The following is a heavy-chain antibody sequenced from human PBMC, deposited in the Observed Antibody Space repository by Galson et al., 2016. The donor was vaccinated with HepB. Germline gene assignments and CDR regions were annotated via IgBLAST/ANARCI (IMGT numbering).Heavy chain of an antibody. D-gene: IGHD3-22*01. CDR3: AKMAKGGYSKS. CDR2: ISGSGDDT. CDR1: GFTFSSYA. J-gene: IGHJ5*02. Sequence: SLRLSCAASGFTFSSYAMSWVRQAPGKGLEWVSTISGSGDDTYYADSVKGRFTISSDNSKSTLFLQMNSLRVDDTAIYFCAKMAKGGYSKSWGKGALVTGSS. V-gene: IGHV3-23*01.